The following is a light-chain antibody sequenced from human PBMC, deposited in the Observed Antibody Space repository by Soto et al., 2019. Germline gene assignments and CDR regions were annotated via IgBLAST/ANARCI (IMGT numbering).Light chain of an antibody. V-gene: IGKV3-15*01. J-gene: IGKJ5*01. CDR2: GAS. CDR1: QTISNT. Sequence: EIVLTQSPGTLSLSPGERATLSCRASQTISNTFLAWYQHKPGQSPRLLIYGASSRATGIPVRFSGSGSGTEFTLTISSLQSEDFAVYYCQQYNNWPFITFGQGTRLEIK. CDR3: QQYNNWPFIT.